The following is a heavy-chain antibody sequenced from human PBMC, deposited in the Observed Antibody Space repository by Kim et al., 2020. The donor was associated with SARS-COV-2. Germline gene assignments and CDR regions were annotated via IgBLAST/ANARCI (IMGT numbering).Heavy chain of an antibody. CDR3: ARDVILTGYYHFDY. V-gene: IGHV3-30*04. CDR1: GFTFSSYA. D-gene: IGHD3-9*01. Sequence: GGSLRLSCAASGFTFSSYAMHWVRQAPGKGLEWVAVISYDGSNKYYADSVKGRFTISRDNSKNTLYLQMNSLRAEDTAVYYCARDVILTGYYHFDYWGQGTLVTVSS. J-gene: IGHJ4*02. CDR2: ISYDGSNK.